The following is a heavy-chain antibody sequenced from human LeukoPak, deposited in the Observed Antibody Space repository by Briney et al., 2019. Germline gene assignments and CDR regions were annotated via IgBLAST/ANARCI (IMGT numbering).Heavy chain of an antibody. CDR2: IYTSGST. CDR1: GGSISSGSYY. Sequence: PSETLSLTCTVSGGSISSGSYYWSWIRQPAGKGLEWIGRIYTSGSTNYNPSPKSRVTISVDTSKNQFSLKLSSVTAADTAVYYCASQTGKWEPNWFDPWGQGTLVTVSS. D-gene: IGHD1-26*01. J-gene: IGHJ5*02. V-gene: IGHV4-61*02. CDR3: ASQTGKWEPNWFDP.